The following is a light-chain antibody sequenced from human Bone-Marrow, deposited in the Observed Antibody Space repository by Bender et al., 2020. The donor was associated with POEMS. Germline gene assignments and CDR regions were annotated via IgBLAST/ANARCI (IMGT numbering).Light chain of an antibody. CDR1: SSDVGAYEY. J-gene: IGLJ2*01. CDR2: DVT. V-gene: IGLV2-14*01. Sequence: QSALTQPASVSGSPGQSITISCTGTSSDVGAYEYVSWYQQHPGKAPKLMIYDVTNRPSGVSNRFSGSKSGNTASLTISGLQTEDEADYYCSSYTSSRTVVFGGGTKLTVL. CDR3: SSYTSSRTVV.